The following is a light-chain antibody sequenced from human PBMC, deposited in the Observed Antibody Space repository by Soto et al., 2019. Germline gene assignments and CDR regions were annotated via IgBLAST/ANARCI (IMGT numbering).Light chain of an antibody. CDR3: QQYSSSPPAFT. V-gene: IGKV3-20*01. J-gene: IGKJ3*01. CDR2: GAS. CDR1: QSISSSY. Sequence: EIVLTQSPGTLSLSPGERATLSCRASQSISSSYLAWYQQRPGQAPRLLIFGASYRATGIPDRFSGSGSGTDFTLTISRLEPEDFAVYSCQQYSSSPPAFTFGPGTKVDSK.